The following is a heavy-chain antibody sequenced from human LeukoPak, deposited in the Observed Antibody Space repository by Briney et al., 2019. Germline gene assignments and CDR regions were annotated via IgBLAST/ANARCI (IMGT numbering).Heavy chain of an antibody. CDR3: ARLAVAAH. D-gene: IGHD2-15*01. CDR2: IYYTGST. CDR1: GGSISSTGYY. J-gene: IGHJ4*02. V-gene: IGHV4-39*07. Sequence: NPSETLSLTCTVYGGSISSTGYYWGWIRQPPGKGLEWLGNIYYTGSTYYNPSLKSRVTISVDTSKNQFSLRLSSVTAADTAVYYCARLAVAAHWGQGTLVTVSS.